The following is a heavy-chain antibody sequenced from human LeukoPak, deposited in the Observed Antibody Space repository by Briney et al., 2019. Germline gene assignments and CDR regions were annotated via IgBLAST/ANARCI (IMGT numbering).Heavy chain of an antibody. D-gene: IGHD1-26*01. CDR2: ISYDEKTK. J-gene: IGHJ4*02. CDR3: ARGVWWIDS. Sequence: GGSLRLSCAASGFTFSTNGMHWVRQAPGKGLEWVAVISYDEKTKYYADSVKGRFTISRDNSRNTLYLQMNSLRAEDTAVYYCARGVWWIDSWGQGTQVTVSS. CDR1: GFTFSTNG. V-gene: IGHV3-30*03.